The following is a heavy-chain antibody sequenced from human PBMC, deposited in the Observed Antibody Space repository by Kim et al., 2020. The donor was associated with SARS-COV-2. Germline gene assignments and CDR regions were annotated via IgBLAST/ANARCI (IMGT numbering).Heavy chain of an antibody. J-gene: IGHJ3*02. V-gene: IGHV3-23*01. CDR2: ISGSGGST. Sequence: GGSLRLSCAASGFTFSSYAMSWVRQAPGKGLEWVSAISGSGGSTYYADSVKGRFTISRDNSKNTLYLQMNSLRAEDTAVYYCAKDQGVLLWFGELGDAFDIWGQGTMVTVSS. CDR3: AKDQGVLLWFGELGDAFDI. CDR1: GFTFSSYA. D-gene: IGHD3-10*01.